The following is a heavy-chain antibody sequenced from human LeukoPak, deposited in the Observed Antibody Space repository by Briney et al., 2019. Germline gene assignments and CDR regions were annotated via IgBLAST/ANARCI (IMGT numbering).Heavy chain of an antibody. V-gene: IGHV3-7*03. CDR1: GFALSSHW. CDR2: VNRDGSET. J-gene: IGHJ6*02. Sequence: GGSLRLSCAASGFALSSHWMTWVRQVPGRGPEWVANVNRDGSETYYLDSVKGRFTISKDNAKNSLYLQMNSLRAEDTALYHCARNNGMDVWGQGTTVTASS. CDR3: ARNNGMDV.